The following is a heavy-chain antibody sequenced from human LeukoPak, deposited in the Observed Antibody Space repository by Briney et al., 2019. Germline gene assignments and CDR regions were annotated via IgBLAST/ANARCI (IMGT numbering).Heavy chain of an antibody. D-gene: IGHD3-22*01. CDR1: GFTFDDYG. Sequence: GGSLRLSCAASGFTFDDYGMSWVRQDPGKGLEWVSGINWNGGSTGYADSVKGRFTISRDNAKNSLYLQMNSLRAEDTALYCCARDGYRGVVVIPDAFDIWGQGTMVAVSS. V-gene: IGHV3-20*04. CDR3: ARDGYRGVVVIPDAFDI. CDR2: INWNGGST. J-gene: IGHJ3*02.